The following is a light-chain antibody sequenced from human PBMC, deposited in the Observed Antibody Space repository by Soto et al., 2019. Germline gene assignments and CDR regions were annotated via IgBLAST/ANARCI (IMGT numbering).Light chain of an antibody. Sequence: QSALTQPASVSGSPGQSITISCTGTSSDVGDYNYVSWYQQHPGKAPKLMIFDVSNRPSGVSNRFSGSKSGNTASLTISGLQGKDRTDNCCGSHTGSSTRVIGTGIKVTVL. CDR2: DVS. CDR1: SSDVGDYNY. V-gene: IGLV2-14*01. CDR3: GSHTGSSTRV. J-gene: IGLJ1*01.